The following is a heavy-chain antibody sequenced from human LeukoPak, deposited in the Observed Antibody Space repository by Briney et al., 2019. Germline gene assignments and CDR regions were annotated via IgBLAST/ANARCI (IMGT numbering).Heavy chain of an antibody. Sequence: GGSLRLSCAASGFIFSNYNMNWVRQAPGKGLEWVSYISSGSGTIYYADSMRGRFTISRDNAKNSLYLQMNSLRDEDTAVYYCARDLGYNDDYLGQGTLVTVSS. D-gene: IGHD5-18*01. V-gene: IGHV3-48*02. CDR2: ISSGSGTI. CDR3: ARDLGYNDDY. J-gene: IGHJ4*02. CDR1: GFIFSNYN.